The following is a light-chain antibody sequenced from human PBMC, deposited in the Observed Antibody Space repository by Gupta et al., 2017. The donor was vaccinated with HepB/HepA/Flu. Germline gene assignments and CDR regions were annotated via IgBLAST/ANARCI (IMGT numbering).Light chain of an antibody. CDR2: GKN. CDR1: SLRSYY. CDR3: NSRDSSGNHLV. J-gene: IGLJ2*01. Sequence: SSELTQDPAVSVALGQTVRITCQGDSLRSYYASWYQQKPGQAPVLVIYGKNNRPSGIPDRCSGSSSGNTASLTITGAQAEDEADYYCNSRDSSGNHLVVGGGTKLTVL. V-gene: IGLV3-19*01.